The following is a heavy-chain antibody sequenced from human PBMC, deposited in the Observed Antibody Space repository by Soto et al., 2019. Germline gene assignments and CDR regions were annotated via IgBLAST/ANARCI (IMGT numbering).Heavy chain of an antibody. Sequence: QVQLVQSGAEVKKPGSSVKVSCEASEGTFSSYGISWVRQTPGQGLEWMGGIIPAFRKANYAQKFQGRVTITADESTSTAYRELSSLRSEDTAVYYCARDRGIAAAGSGGNWLDPWGQGTLVTVSS. CDR1: EGTFSSYG. CDR2: IIPAFRKA. V-gene: IGHV1-69*01. D-gene: IGHD6-13*01. CDR3: ARDRGIAAAGSGGNWLDP. J-gene: IGHJ5*02.